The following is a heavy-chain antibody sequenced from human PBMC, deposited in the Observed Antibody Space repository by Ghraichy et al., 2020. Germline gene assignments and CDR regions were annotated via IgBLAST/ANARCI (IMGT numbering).Heavy chain of an antibody. V-gene: IGHV3-53*01. J-gene: IGHJ6*02. D-gene: IGHD2-21*01. CDR1: GFSVSGNY. Sequence: GGSLRLSCAASGFSVSGNYMAWVRQPPGKGLEWVSILYDDGSSYYADPVRGRFTISRDSPKNTMYLQLNSLRAEDTAVYFCARDRVFCAGDECYYYYTYGMDVWGQGTTVTVSS. CDR2: LYDDGSS. CDR3: ARDRVFCAGDECYYYYTYGMDV.